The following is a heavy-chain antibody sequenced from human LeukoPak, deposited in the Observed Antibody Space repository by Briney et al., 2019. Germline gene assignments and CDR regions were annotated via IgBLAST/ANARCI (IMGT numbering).Heavy chain of an antibody. J-gene: IGHJ6*03. CDR1: GGSISSSSYY. D-gene: IGHD3-10*01. CDR3: ARHLYYYGSGSYHYYYYYYMDV. Sequence: SETLSLTCTVSGGSISSSSYYWGWIRQPPGKRLEWIGSIYYSGSTYYNPSLKSRVTISVDTSKNQFSLKLSSVTAADTAVYYCARHLYYYGSGSYHYYYYYYMDVWGKGTTVTVSS. CDR2: IYYSGST. V-gene: IGHV4-39*01.